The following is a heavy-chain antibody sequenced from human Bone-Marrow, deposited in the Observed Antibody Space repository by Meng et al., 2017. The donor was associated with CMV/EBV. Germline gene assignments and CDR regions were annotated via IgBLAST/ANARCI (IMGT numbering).Heavy chain of an antibody. CDR3: AHSGRGYYRDAFDI. V-gene: IGHV2-5*01. J-gene: IGHJ3*02. D-gene: IGHD3-22*01. CDR1: GFSLSNARMG. Sequence: SGPTLVKPTQTLTLTCTFSGFSLSNARMGVSWIRQPPGKALEWLALIYWNDDKRYSPSLKSRLTITKDTSKNQVVLTMTNMDPVDTATYYCAHSGRGYYRDAFDIWGQGTIVTVSS. CDR2: IYWNDDK.